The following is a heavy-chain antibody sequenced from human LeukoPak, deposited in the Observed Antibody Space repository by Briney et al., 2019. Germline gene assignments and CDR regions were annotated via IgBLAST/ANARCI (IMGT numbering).Heavy chain of an antibody. V-gene: IGHV1-18*01. Sequence: ASVKVSCKASGYTFTSYGISWVRPAPGQRLEWMGWISAYNGNTNYAQKLQGRVTMTTDTFTSTAYMELRSLRSDDTAVYYCAREQRYYYYGMDVWGQGTTVTVSS. CDR1: GYTFTSYG. CDR3: AREQRYYYYGMDV. CDR2: ISAYNGNT. J-gene: IGHJ6*02.